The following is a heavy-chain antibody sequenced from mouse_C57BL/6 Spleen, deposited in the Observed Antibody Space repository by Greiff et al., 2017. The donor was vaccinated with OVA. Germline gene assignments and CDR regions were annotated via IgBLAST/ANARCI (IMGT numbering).Heavy chain of an antibody. CDR2: IDPETGGT. V-gene: IGHV1-15*01. CDR1: GYTFTDYE. Sequence: QVQLKQSGAELVRPGASVTLSCKASGYTFTDYEMHWVKQTPVHGLEWIGAIDPETGGTAYNQKFKGKAILTADKSSSTAYMELRSLTSEDSAVYYCTRDNWDWFAYWGQGTLVTVSA. CDR3: TRDNWDWFAY. J-gene: IGHJ3*01. D-gene: IGHD4-1*01.